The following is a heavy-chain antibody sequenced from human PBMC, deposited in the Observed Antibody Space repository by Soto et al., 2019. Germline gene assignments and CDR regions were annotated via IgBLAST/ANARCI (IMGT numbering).Heavy chain of an antibody. CDR3: AKSSSDSSGYRVDY. D-gene: IGHD3-22*01. CDR1: GFTFSSYG. Sequence: GGSLRLSCAASGFTFSSYGMHWVRLAPGKGLEWVAVISYDGSDQYYAESVKGRFTVSRDKSKNTLYLQMNSLRPEDTAVYYCAKSSSDSSGYRVDYWGQGTLVTVSS. CDR2: ISYDGSDQ. J-gene: IGHJ4*02. V-gene: IGHV3-30*18.